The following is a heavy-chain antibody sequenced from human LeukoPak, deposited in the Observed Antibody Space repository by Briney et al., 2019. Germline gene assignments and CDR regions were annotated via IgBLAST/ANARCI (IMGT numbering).Heavy chain of an antibody. CDR2: IIPIFGTA. Sequence: SVKVSCKASGGTFSSYAISWVRQASGQGLEWVAGIIPIFGTANYAQKFQGRVTITADESTSTPYMELSSLRSEDTAVYYCARVAKAVAQYYFDYWGQGTLVTVSS. J-gene: IGHJ4*02. D-gene: IGHD6-19*01. CDR1: GGTFSSYA. V-gene: IGHV1-69*01. CDR3: ARVAKAVAQYYFDY.